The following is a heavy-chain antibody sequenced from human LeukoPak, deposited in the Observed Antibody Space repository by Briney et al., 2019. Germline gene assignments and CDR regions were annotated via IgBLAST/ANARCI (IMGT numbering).Heavy chain of an antibody. CDR1: GGSFSGYY. CDR2: IYYSGST. J-gene: IGHJ4*02. V-gene: IGHV4-59*08. Sequence: PSETLSLTCAVYGGSFSGYYWSWLRQPPGKGLEWTGYIYYSGSTNYNPSLKSRVTISVDTSKNQFSLKLSSVTAADTAIYYCARAVSGRFDYWGQGTLVTVSS. D-gene: IGHD6-19*01. CDR3: ARAVSGRFDY.